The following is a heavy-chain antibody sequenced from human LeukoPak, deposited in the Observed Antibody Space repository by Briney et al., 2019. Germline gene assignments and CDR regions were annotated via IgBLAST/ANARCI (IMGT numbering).Heavy chain of an antibody. D-gene: IGHD1-26*01. Sequence: GRSLRLSCEASGFIVSNYYMSWVRQAPGKGLEWVSILYSGGTTYYADSVKGRFTVSRDHSKNTLYLQMNSLRAEDTAIYYCARDGGSFRRPFDYWGQGTLVTVSS. CDR2: LYSGGTT. CDR1: GFIVSNYY. CDR3: ARDGGSFRRPFDY. J-gene: IGHJ4*02. V-gene: IGHV3-53*01.